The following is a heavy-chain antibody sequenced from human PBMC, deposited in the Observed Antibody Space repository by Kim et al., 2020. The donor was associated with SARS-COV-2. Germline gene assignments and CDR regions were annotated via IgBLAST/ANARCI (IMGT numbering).Heavy chain of an antibody. D-gene: IGHD4-17*01. CDR3: TSEGYGDYAMPMLDV. Sequence: GGSLRLSCTTSGFTFGDYAINWVRQAPGKGLEWVGFIRRKAYGGTTEYAASVKGRFTISRDDSKSIAYLQMNSLKTEDTAVYYCTSEGYGDYAMPMLDVWGQGTTVTVSS. CDR1: GFTFGDYA. V-gene: IGHV3-49*04. CDR2: IRRKAYGGTT. J-gene: IGHJ6*02.